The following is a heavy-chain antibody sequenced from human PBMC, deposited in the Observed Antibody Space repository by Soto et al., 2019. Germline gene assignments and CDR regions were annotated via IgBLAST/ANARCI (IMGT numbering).Heavy chain of an antibody. Sequence: QVQLQASGPGVVKPTETLSLTCTVSGVSITHHYWGWIRQPRGKGLEWIGHIYYSVTGTYNTALESRVTMSVDTSKNQVSLRMTSATAADTAVYYCARREGDGFGLNLWGQGALVTVSS. D-gene: IGHD2-21*02. CDR3: ARREGDGFGLNL. V-gene: IGHV4-59*11. CDR1: GVSITHHY. J-gene: IGHJ5*02. CDR2: IYYSVTG.